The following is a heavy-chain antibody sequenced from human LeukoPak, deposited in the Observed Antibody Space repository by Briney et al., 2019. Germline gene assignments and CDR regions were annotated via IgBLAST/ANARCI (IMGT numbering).Heavy chain of an antibody. CDR3: ARDGTVAGQYFQH. D-gene: IGHD6-19*01. J-gene: IGHJ1*01. CDR1: GYTFTSYY. V-gene: IGHV1-46*01. CDR2: INPSGGST. Sequence: ASVKVSCKASGYTFTSYYMHWVRQAPGQGLEWMGIINPSGGSTSYAQKFQSRVTMTRDTSTSTVYMELSSLRSEDTAVYYCARDGTVAGQYFQHWGQGTLVTVSS.